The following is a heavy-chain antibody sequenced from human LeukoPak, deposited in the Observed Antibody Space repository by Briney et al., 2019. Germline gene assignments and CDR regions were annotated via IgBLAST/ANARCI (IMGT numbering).Heavy chain of an antibody. CDR2: INPNSGGT. D-gene: IGHD6-13*01. V-gene: IGHV1-2*04. CDR3: ARGTKQQLLGDWFDP. CDR1: GYTFTGYY. J-gene: IGHJ5*02. Sequence: ASVKVSFKASGYTFTGYYMHWVRQAPGQGLEWMGWINPNSGGTNYAQKFQGWVTMTRDTSISTAYMELSRLRSDDTAVYYCARGTKQQLLGDWFDPWGQGTLVTVSS.